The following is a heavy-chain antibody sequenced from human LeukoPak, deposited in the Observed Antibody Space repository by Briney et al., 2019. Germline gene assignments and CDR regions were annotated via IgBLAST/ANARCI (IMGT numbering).Heavy chain of an antibody. CDR3: AKFYDILTGYFDY. CDR2: ISGGGGTT. V-gene: IGHV3-23*01. CDR1: GFXFSFYA. Sequence: GGSLRLSCAASGFXFSFYAITWVRRSPGKGLEWVSAISGGGGTTYYAELVKGRFTISRDNSKNTLYLQMNSLRAEDTAVYYCAKFYDILTGYFDYWGQGTLVTVSS. J-gene: IGHJ4*02. D-gene: IGHD3-9*01.